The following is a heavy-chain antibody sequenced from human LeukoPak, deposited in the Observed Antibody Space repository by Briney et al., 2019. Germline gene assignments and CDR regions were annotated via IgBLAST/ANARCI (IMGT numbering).Heavy chain of an antibody. Sequence: AGGSLRLSCAASGFTFSSYGMHWVRQAPGKGLEWVAVISYDGSNKYYADSVKGRFTISRDNSKNTLYLQMNSLRAEDTAVYYCAKIWRAGITMIVVALDPWGQGTLVTVSS. J-gene: IGHJ5*02. D-gene: IGHD3-22*01. V-gene: IGHV3-30*18. CDR2: ISYDGSNK. CDR1: GFTFSSYG. CDR3: AKIWRAGITMIVVALDP.